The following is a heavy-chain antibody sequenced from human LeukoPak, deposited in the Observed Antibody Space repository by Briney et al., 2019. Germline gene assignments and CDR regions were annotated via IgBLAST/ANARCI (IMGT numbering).Heavy chain of an antibody. D-gene: IGHD2-2*01. Sequence: GGSLRLSCAASGFTFSSYAMSWVRQAPGKGLEWVSAISGSGGSTYYADSVKGRFTISRDNSSNTLYLQMNSLRAEDTAVYYCASQYCSSTSCSHFDYWGQGTLVTVSS. CDR1: GFTFSSYA. V-gene: IGHV3-23*01. J-gene: IGHJ4*02. CDR2: ISGSGGST. CDR3: ASQYCSSTSCSHFDY.